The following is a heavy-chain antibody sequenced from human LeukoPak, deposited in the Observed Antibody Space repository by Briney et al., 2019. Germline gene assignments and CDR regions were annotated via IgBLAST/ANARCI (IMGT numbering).Heavy chain of an antibody. Sequence: GASVKVSCKVSGYTLIELSMHWVRQAHGKGLEWMGGFDPEDGETIYAQKFQGRVTMTEDTSTDTAYMELSSLRSEDTAVYYCARGEGYRVGAWWYFDNWGQGTLVTVSS. J-gene: IGHJ4*02. CDR1: GYTLIELS. CDR2: FDPEDGET. V-gene: IGHV1-24*01. D-gene: IGHD1-26*01. CDR3: ARGEGYRVGAWWYFDN.